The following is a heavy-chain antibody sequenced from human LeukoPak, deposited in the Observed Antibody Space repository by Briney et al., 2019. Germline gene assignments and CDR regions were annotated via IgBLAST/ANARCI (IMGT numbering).Heavy chain of an antibody. D-gene: IGHD6-19*01. V-gene: IGHV4-59*01. CDR3: ARIDAVAATPTSFDY. CDR2: IYYSGTT. Sequence: SETLSLTCTVSGGSISVFYWSWIRQPPGKGLEWIGDIYYSGTTNYNPSLKSRLTISLDTSKNQFSLRLTSVTAADTAVYYCARIDAVAATPTSFDYWSQGTLVTVSS. J-gene: IGHJ4*02. CDR1: GGSISVFY.